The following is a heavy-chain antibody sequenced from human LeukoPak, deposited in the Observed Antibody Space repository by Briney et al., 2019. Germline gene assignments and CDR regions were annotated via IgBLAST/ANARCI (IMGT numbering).Heavy chain of an antibody. CDR1: GYSISSGYY. D-gene: IGHD3-3*01. Sequence: SETLSLTCAVSGYSISSGYYWGWIRQPPGKGLEWIGSICHSGSTYYNPSLKSRVTISVDTSKNQFSLKLSSVTAADTAVYYCARQGAILEWSLSNFFDPWGQGTLVTVSS. J-gene: IGHJ5*02. CDR2: ICHSGST. CDR3: ARQGAILEWSLSNFFDP. V-gene: IGHV4-38-2*01.